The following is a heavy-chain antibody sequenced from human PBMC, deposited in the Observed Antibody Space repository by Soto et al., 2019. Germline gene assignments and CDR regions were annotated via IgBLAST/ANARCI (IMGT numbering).Heavy chain of an antibody. J-gene: IGHJ4*02. CDR3: ATEIATIGRWIDS. D-gene: IGHD1-26*01. CDR1: GGSISNDNYY. V-gene: IGHV4-30-4*01. Sequence: QVQLQESGPGLVKPSQTLSLTCTVSGGSISNDNYYWSWIRQPPGKGLEWIGYMFYSGSTYYNPSLRSRVTIFLDTSKNQFSLKLSSVTAADTAVYYCATEIATIGRWIDSWGQGALVTVSS. CDR2: MFYSGST.